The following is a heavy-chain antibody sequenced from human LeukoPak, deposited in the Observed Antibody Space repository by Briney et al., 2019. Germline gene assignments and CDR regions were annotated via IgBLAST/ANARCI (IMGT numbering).Heavy chain of an antibody. CDR2: ISGSGGST. J-gene: IGHJ4*02. CDR3: ASLPYCSGGSCYTQAGDY. V-gene: IGHV3-23*01. D-gene: IGHD2-15*01. CDR1: GFTFSSYA. Sequence: PGGSLRLSCAASGFTFSSYAMSWVRQAPGKGLEWVSAISGSGGSTYYADSVKGRFTISRDNAKNTLYLQMNSLRAEDTAVYYCASLPYCSGGSCYTQAGDYWGQGTLVTVSS.